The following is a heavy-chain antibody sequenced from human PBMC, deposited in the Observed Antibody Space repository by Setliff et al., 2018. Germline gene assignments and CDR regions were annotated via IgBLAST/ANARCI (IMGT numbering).Heavy chain of an antibody. V-gene: IGHV7-4-1*02. D-gene: IGHD4-17*01. J-gene: IGHJ6*03. CDR2: INTNTGNP. CDR3: ARASRFVTIVWKGDYYMDV. Sequence: ASVKVSCKASGYSFSTYAMSWIRQAPGQGLEWMGWINTNTGNPSYAQGFTGRFVFSLDTSVSTAYLQISSLKPEDTAMYYCARASRFVTIVWKGDYYMDVWGKGTTVTVSS. CDR1: GYSFSTYA.